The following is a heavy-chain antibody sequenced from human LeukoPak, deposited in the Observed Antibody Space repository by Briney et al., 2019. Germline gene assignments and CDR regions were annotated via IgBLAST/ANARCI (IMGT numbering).Heavy chain of an antibody. CDR1: GYTFTSYD. J-gene: IGHJ3*02. Sequence: ASVKVSCKASGYTFTSYDINWVRQATGQGLEWMGWMNPNSGNTGYAQKFQGRVTMTGNTSISTAYMELSSLRSEDTAVYYCAREGDYDSSGGDAFDIWGQGTMVTVSS. CDR2: MNPNSGNT. CDR3: AREGDYDSSGGDAFDI. V-gene: IGHV1-8*01. D-gene: IGHD3-22*01.